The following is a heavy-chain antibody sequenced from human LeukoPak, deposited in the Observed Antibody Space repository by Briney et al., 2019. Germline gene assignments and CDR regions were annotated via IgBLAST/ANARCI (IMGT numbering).Heavy chain of an antibody. J-gene: IGHJ6*02. Sequence: GGSLRLSCAASGFIFSDYYMSWIRQAPGKGLEWVSYITSSGNTIYYADSVKGRFTISRDNAKNSLYLQLNSLRADDTAVYYCARDKGGSGSYPYRQYYYYGLDVWGQGTTVTVSS. CDR2: ITSSGNTI. CDR1: GFIFSDYY. CDR3: ARDKGGSGSYPYRQYYYYGLDV. V-gene: IGHV3-11*01. D-gene: IGHD3-10*01.